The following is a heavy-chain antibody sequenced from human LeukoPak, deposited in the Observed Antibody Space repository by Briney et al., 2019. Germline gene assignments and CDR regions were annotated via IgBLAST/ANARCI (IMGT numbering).Heavy chain of an antibody. J-gene: IGHJ4*02. D-gene: IGHD4-17*01. Sequence: GGSLRLSCAASGFTFSRHWMSWVRQAPGKGLEWVATIKQDGNENYYVDSVKGRFTISRDDAKNSLYLQMNSLRVEDTALYYCVRGPHYGAYTDYFDYWGQGTLVTVSS. V-gene: IGHV3-7*01. CDR3: VRGPHYGAYTDYFDY. CDR2: IKQDGNEN. CDR1: GFTFSRHW.